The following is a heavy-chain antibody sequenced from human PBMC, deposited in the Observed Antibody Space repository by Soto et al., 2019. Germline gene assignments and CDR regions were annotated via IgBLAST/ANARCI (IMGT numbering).Heavy chain of an antibody. D-gene: IGHD3-10*01. CDR1: GFTFSTYN. CDR2: ITGDGSST. CDR3: ARGVGFF. V-gene: IGHV3-74*01. Sequence: EVQLVESGGGLVEPGGSLRLSCAASGFTFSTYNMHWVRQSPGKGLFWVSRITGDGSSTNYADSVKGRFTISRDNAKSSLYLQMSSLTAEDTAVYYCARGVGFFWGQGTLVMFSS. J-gene: IGHJ4*02.